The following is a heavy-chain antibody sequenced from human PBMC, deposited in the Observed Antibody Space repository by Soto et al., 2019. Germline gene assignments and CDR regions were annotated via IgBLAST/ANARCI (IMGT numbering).Heavy chain of an antibody. J-gene: IGHJ6*02. Sequence: ASVKVSCKASGGTFSSYAISWVRQAPGQGLEWMGGIIPIFGTANYAQKFQGRVTITADESTSTAYMELSSLRSEDTAVYYCARARDYYDSSGYYTFYYYGMDVWGQGTTVTVSS. V-gene: IGHV1-69*13. CDR1: GGTFSSYA. D-gene: IGHD3-22*01. CDR2: IIPIFGTA. CDR3: ARARDYYDSSGYYTFYYYGMDV.